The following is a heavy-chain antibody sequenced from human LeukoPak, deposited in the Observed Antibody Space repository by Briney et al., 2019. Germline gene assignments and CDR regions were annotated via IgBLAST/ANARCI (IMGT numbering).Heavy chain of an antibody. CDR3: ARLYCTRTSCYLVDP. V-gene: IGHV4-61*01. CDR2: ISYTGST. CDR1: GGSFSSTSSY. Sequence: SETLSLTCTVSGGSFSSTSSYWSWIRQPPGKGLEWIGYISYTGSTNYNPSLKSRVTISVDMSKNQFSLKLSSVTAADTAVYYCARLYCTRTSCYLVDPWGRGSLVTVSS. J-gene: IGHJ5*02. D-gene: IGHD2-2*01.